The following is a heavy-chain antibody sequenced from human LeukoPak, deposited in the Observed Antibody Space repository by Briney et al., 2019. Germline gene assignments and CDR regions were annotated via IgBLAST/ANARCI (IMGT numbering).Heavy chain of an antibody. V-gene: IGHV1-18*04. J-gene: IGHJ6*04. CDR2: ISAYNGNT. D-gene: IGHD3-10*01. CDR3: ARDVNYGSGSYLGVYYGLDV. Sequence: GASVKVSCKASGYTFTSYGISWARQAPGQGLEWMGWISAYNGNTNYAQKLQGRVTMTTDTSTSTAYMELRSLRSDDTAVYYCARDVNYGSGSYLGVYYGLDVWGKGTTVTVSS. CDR1: GYTFTSYG.